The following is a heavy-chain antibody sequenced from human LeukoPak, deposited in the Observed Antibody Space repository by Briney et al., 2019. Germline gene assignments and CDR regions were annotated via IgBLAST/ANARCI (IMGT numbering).Heavy chain of an antibody. V-gene: IGHV1-2*02. CDR3: ARASGSYWWFDS. D-gene: IGHD1-26*01. Sequence: ASVSVSCKASGYTFTGYYLHWVRQAPGQGLEWMGCVNPNSGDTNYAQKFQGSVTMTRDTSISTVYMELSRLRSDDTAVYYCARASGSYWWFDSWGQGTLVTVSS. CDR1: GYTFTGYY. J-gene: IGHJ5*01. CDR2: VNPNSGDT.